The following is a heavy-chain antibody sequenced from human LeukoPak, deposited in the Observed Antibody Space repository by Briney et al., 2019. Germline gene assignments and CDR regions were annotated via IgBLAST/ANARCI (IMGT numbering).Heavy chain of an antibody. CDR2: ISSSSSYI. D-gene: IGHD6-13*01. Sequence: GGSLRLSCAASGFTFSSYSMNWVRQAPGKWLEWVSSISSSSSYIYYADSVKGRFTISRDNAKNSLYLQMNSLRAEDTAVYCCARVVRKGYSRNVMNFQHWGQGTLVTVSS. CDR3: ARVVRKGYSRNVMNFQH. CDR1: GFTFSSYS. J-gene: IGHJ1*01. V-gene: IGHV3-21*01.